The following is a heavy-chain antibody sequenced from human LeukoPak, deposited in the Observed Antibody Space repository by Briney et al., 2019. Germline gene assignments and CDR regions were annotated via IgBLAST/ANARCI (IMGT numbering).Heavy chain of an antibody. V-gene: IGHV3-7*01. CDR2: IKQDGSEK. CDR3: ARDLVRQHFDY. D-gene: IGHD2-8*02. CDR1: GFTFSSYR. Sequence: GGSLRLSCAASGFTFSSYRMSWVRQAPGKGLEWVANIKQDGSEKYYVDSVKGRFTISRDNAKNSLYLQMNSLRAEDTAVYYCARDLVRQHFDYWGQGTLVTVSS. J-gene: IGHJ4*02.